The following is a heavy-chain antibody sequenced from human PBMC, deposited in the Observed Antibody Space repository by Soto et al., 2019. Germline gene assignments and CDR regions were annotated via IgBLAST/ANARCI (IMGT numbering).Heavy chain of an antibody. CDR3: ARGNCSSISCLEYDAFDI. Sequence: ASVKVSCRASGYTFTGYYMHWVQQAPGQGLEWMGWINPNSGGTNYAQKFQGWDTMTRETSISTAYMELSRLRSDDTAVYYCARGNCSSISCLEYDAFDIWGQGTMVTVSS. J-gene: IGHJ3*02. CDR2: INPNSGGT. D-gene: IGHD2-2*01. V-gene: IGHV1-2*04. CDR1: GYTFTGYY.